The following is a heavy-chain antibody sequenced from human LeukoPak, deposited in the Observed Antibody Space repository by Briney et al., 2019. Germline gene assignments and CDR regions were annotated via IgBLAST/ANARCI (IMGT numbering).Heavy chain of an antibody. V-gene: IGHV4-59*12. Sequence: PSETLSLTCTVSGDSTSNYYWSWIRQPPGKGLEWIGYIYYNGSTNYNPSLKSRVTISLDKSKNQVSLKLSSVTAADTALYYCARNAAYDMDVWGQGTTVTVSS. CDR3: ARNAAYDMDV. J-gene: IGHJ6*02. CDR1: GDSTSNYY. CDR2: IYYNGST.